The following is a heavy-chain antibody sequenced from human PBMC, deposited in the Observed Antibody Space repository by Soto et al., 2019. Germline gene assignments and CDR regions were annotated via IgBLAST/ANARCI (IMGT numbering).Heavy chain of an antibody. CDR1: GGSFSGYY. J-gene: IGHJ5*02. Sequence: SETLSLTCAVYGGSFSGYYWSWIRQPPGKGLEWIGEINHSGSTNYNPSLKSRVTISVDTSKNQFSLKLSSVTAADTAVYYCARRLQYYDFWSGYYTPSNWFDPWGQGTLVTVSS. D-gene: IGHD3-3*01. CDR2: INHSGST. CDR3: ARRLQYYDFWSGYYTPSNWFDP. V-gene: IGHV4-34*01.